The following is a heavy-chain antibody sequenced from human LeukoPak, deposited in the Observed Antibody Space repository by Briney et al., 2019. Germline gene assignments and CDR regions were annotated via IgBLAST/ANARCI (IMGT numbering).Heavy chain of an antibody. CDR3: ARGLGDCTSSTCLLPFDY. J-gene: IGHJ4*02. V-gene: IGHV3-53*01. D-gene: IGHD2-8*01. Sequence: GGSLRLSCAASGFTVSTYYMTWVRQAPGKGLECVSVIYSGGSTYYADSVKGRFTVSRDNSKNTLYLQMNSLRAEDTAMYYCARGLGDCTSSTCLLPFDYWGQGTLVTVSS. CDR1: GFTVSTYY. CDR2: IYSGGST.